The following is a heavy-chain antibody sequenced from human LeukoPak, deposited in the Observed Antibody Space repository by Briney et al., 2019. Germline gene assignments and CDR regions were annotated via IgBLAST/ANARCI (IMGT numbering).Heavy chain of an antibody. CDR1: GGSISSYY. J-gene: IGHJ1*01. Sequence: PSETLSLTCTVSGGSISSYYWSWIRQPPGKGLEWIGYMYYSGSTNYNPSLKSRVNISVDTSKNQFSLKLSSVTAADTAVYYCARDMEAAAVPYFQHWGQGTLVTVSS. V-gene: IGHV4-59*01. CDR3: ARDMEAAAVPYFQH. CDR2: MYYSGST. D-gene: IGHD6-13*01.